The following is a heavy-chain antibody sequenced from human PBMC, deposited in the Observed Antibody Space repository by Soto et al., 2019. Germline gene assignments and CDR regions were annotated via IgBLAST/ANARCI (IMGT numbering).Heavy chain of an antibody. CDR3: ARAPKGSGSDYYYHYGMDV. V-gene: IGHV4-34*01. CDR1: GGSFSDYY. J-gene: IGHJ6*02. Sequence: SETLSLTCSVYGGSFSDYYWSWIRQPPGKGLEWIGEINHSGSTNYNPSLKSRVTISVHTSKNQFSLKLSSVTAADTAVYYCARAPKGSGSDYYYHYGMDVWGQGTQVTVSS. D-gene: IGHD3-3*01. CDR2: INHSGST.